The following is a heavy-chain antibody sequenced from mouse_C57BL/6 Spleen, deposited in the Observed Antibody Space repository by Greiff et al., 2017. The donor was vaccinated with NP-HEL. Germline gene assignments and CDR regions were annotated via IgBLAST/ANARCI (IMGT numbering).Heavy chain of an antibody. CDR2: IDPETGGT. Sequence: QVHVKQSGAELVRPGASVTLSCKASGYTFTDYEMHWVKQTPVHGLEWIGAIDPETGGTAYNQKSKGKAILTADKSSSTAYMELRSLTSEDSAVYYCTLYDGYHWYFDVWGTGTTVTVSS. V-gene: IGHV1-15*01. CDR1: GYTFTDYE. J-gene: IGHJ1*03. CDR3: TLYDGYHWYFDV. D-gene: IGHD2-3*01.